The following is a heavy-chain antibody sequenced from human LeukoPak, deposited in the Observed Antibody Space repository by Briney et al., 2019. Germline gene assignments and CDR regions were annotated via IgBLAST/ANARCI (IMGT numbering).Heavy chain of an antibody. J-gene: IGHJ4*02. CDR2: IRYDGSNK. V-gene: IGHV3-30*02. CDR3: PKDKNFDGWGDGYNSWFDY. CDR1: GFTFSSYG. D-gene: IGHD5-24*01. Sequence: GGSLRLSCAASGFTFSSYGMHWVRQAPGKGLEWVAFIRYDGSNKYYADSVKGRFTISRDNSKNTLYLQMNSLRAENTAVYYRPKDKNFDGWGDGYNSWFDYWGQGTLVTVSS.